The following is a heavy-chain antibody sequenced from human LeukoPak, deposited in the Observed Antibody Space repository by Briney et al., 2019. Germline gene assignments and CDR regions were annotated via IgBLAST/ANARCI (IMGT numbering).Heavy chain of an antibody. V-gene: IGHV1-18*01. CDR3: ARGGLILWWCGAFDI. CDR1: GYTFTPYG. J-gene: IGHJ3*02. CDR2: ISAYNGNT. D-gene: IGHD2-21*01. Sequence: GASVKVSCKASGYTFTPYGISWVRQAPGHGLEWRGWISAYNGNTNYAQKLQGRVTMTSDTSTSTAYMELRSLRSDDTAVYYCARGGLILWWCGAFDIWGQGTMVTVSS.